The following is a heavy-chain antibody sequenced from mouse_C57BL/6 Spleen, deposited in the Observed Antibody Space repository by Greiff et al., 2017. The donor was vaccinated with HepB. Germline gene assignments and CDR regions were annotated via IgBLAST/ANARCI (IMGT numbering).Heavy chain of an antibody. D-gene: IGHD4-1*01. Sequence: EVKLMESGGGLVQPGGSLSLSCAASGFTFTDYYMSWVRQPPGKALEWLGFIRNKANGYTTEYSASVKGRFTISRDNSQSILYLQMNALRAEDSATYYCARVGASGTGYYYDYWGQGTTLTVSS. CDR2: IRNKANGYTT. CDR1: GFTFTDYY. CDR3: ARVGASGTGYYYDY. J-gene: IGHJ2*01. V-gene: IGHV7-3*01.